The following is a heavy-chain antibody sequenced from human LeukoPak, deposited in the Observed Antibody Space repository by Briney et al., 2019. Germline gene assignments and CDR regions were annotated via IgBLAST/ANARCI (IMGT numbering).Heavy chain of an antibody. CDR3: ARLHRGSNWFNP. D-gene: IGHD1-14*01. CDR1: GGSISSSSYY. Sequence: SETLSLTCTVSGGSISSSSYYWGWIRQPPGKGLEWIGSIYYSGSTYYNPSLKSRVTISVDTSKNQFSLKLSSVTAADTAVYYCARLHRGSNWFNPWGQGTLVTVSS. CDR2: IYYSGST. J-gene: IGHJ5*02. V-gene: IGHV4-39*01.